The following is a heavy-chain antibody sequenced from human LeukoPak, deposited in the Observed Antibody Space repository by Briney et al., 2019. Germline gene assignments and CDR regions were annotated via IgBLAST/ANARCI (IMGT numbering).Heavy chain of an antibody. CDR3: ARDLSSTSNWELDY. CDR1: GYTFTGYF. CDR2: INPNSGDT. D-gene: IGHD7-27*01. J-gene: IGHJ4*02. Sequence: ASVKVSCRASGYTFTGYFMHWVRQAPGQGLEWMGRINPNSGDTEYAQTFQGRVTMTRDTSISTAYMDLSILRSDDTAVYYCARDLSSTSNWELDYWGQGTLVTVSS. V-gene: IGHV1-2*06.